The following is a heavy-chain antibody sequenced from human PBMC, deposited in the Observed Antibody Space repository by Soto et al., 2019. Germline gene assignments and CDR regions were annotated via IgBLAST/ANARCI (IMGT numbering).Heavy chain of an antibody. Sequence: SETLSLTCAVSVGSISRGGYSWIWIRQPPGKGLEWIGYIYHSGSTYYNPSLKSRVTISVDRSKNQFSLKLSSVTAADTAVYYCARENYGGGGFDYWGQGTLVTVSS. J-gene: IGHJ4*02. V-gene: IGHV4-30-2*01. CDR2: IYHSGST. D-gene: IGHD4-17*01. CDR3: ARENYGGGGFDY. CDR1: VGSISRGGYS.